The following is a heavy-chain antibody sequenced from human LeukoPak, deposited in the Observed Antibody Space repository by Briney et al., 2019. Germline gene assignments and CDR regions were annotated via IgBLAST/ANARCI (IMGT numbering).Heavy chain of an antibody. Sequence: GASVKVSCKASGGTFSSYAISWVREAPGQGLEWMGRIIPILGIANYAQKFQGRVTITADTSTSTAYMDLSSLRSEDTAVYYCAIGLLLDPYSGSYFQHWGQGTLVTVSS. CDR1: GGTFSSYA. CDR3: AIGLLLDPYSGSYFQH. J-gene: IGHJ1*01. CDR2: IIPILGIA. V-gene: IGHV1-69*04. D-gene: IGHD1-26*01.